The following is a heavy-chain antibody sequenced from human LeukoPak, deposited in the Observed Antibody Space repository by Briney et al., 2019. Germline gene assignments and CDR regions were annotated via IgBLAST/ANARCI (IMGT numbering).Heavy chain of an antibody. J-gene: IGHJ4*02. CDR2: ISYDGSNK. Sequence: GGSLRLSCAASGFTFISYAMHWVRQAPGKGLEWVAVISYDGSNKYYADSVKGRFTISRDNSKNTLYLQMNSLRAEDTAVYYCARGDPDYWGQGTLVTVSS. CDR3: ARGDPDY. CDR1: GFTFISYA. V-gene: IGHV3-30*04. D-gene: IGHD2-21*02.